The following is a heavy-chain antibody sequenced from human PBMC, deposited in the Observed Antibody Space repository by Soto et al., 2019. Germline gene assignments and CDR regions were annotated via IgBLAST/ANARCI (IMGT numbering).Heavy chain of an antibody. Sequence: SETLSLTCTVSGGSINSSSYYWGWIRQPPGKGLEWIGSIYYSGSTYYNPSLKSRVTISVDTSKNQFSLKLSSVTAADTAVYYCARHHTAMVPYHFDYWGQGTLVTVSS. CDR1: GGSINSSSYY. CDR3: ARHHTAMVPYHFDY. J-gene: IGHJ4*02. V-gene: IGHV4-39*01. CDR2: IYYSGST. D-gene: IGHD5-18*01.